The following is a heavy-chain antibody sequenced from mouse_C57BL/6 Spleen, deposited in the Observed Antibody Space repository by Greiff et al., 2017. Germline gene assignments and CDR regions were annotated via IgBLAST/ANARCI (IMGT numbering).Heavy chain of an antibody. V-gene: IGHV1-7*01. J-gene: IGHJ1*03. CDR3: ARGERGQYFDV. Sequence: QVQLQQSGAELAKPGASVKLSCTASGYTFTSYWMHWVKQRPGQGLEWIGYINPSSGSTKYNQKFKDKATLTADKSSSTDYMQLSILTYEDSAVYYCARGERGQYFDVWGTGTTVTVSS. CDR2: INPSSGST. CDR1: GYTFTSYW. D-gene: IGHD4-1*01.